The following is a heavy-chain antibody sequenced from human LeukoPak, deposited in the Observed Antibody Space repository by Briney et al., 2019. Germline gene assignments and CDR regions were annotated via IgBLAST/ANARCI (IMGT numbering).Heavy chain of an antibody. CDR1: GFTFSNYW. Sequence: GGSLRLSCAASGFTFSNYWMHWVRQVPGKGLEWVASINSGGTTTHYAFSVKGRFTISRDNAQNGLYLQMNGLRGDDASVYYCLRGDSRDFWGQGTLVTVSS. CDR3: LRGDSRDF. J-gene: IGHJ4*02. D-gene: IGHD3-22*01. V-gene: IGHV3-21*06. CDR2: INSGGTTT.